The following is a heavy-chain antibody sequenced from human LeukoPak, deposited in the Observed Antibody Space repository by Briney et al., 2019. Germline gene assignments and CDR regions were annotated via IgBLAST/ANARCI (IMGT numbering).Heavy chain of an antibody. J-gene: IGHJ4*02. V-gene: IGHV1-24*01. CDR2: FDPEDGET. D-gene: IGHD1-26*01. CDR3: ATGGGSYFYYFDY. CDR1: GYTLTELS. Sequence: GASVKVSCKVSGYTLTELSMHWVRQAPGKGLGWMGGFDPEDGETIYAQKFQGRVTMTEDTSTDTAYMELSSLRSEDTAVYYCATGGGSYFYYFDYWGQGTLVTVSS.